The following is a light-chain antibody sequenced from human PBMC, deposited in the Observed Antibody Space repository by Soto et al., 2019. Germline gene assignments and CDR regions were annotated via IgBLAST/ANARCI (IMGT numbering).Light chain of an antibody. Sequence: EIVLTQSPGTLSLSPGERATLSCRASHSVSSSYLAWYQQKPGQGPRLLIYGASSRATGIPDRFSGSGAGTDFTLTISRLEHADFAVYYCQQYGGSPPYTFGQGTKLEIK. CDR1: HSVSSSY. CDR2: GAS. CDR3: QQYGGSPPYT. J-gene: IGKJ2*01. V-gene: IGKV3-20*01.